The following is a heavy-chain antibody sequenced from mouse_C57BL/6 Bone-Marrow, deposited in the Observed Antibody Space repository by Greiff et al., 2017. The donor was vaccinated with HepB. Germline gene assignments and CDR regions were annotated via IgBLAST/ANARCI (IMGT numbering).Heavy chain of an antibody. D-gene: IGHD4-1*01. V-gene: IGHV1-55*01. CDR1: GYTFTSYW. CDR3: ARGGGTDWYFDV. J-gene: IGHJ1*03. CDR2: IYPGSGST. Sequence: QVQLQQPGAELVQPGASVKMSCKASGYTFTSYWITWVKQRPGQGLEWIGDIYPGSGSTNYNEKFKSKATLTVDTSSSTAYMQLSSLTSEDSAVYYCARGGGTDWYFDVWGTGTTVTVSS.